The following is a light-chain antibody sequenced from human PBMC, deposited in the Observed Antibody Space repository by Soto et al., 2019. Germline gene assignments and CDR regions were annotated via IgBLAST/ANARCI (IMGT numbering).Light chain of an antibody. CDR1: SSNIGAGYD. V-gene: IGLV1-40*01. J-gene: IGLJ2*01. CDR3: PSYDSSLSGSV. CDR2: GNS. Sequence: QPVLTQPPSVSGAPGQRVTISFTGSSSNIGAGYDVHWYQQLPGTAPKLLIYGNSNRPSGVPDRFSGSKSGTSASLAITGLQAEDEADYYCPSYDSSLSGSVFGGGTKLTVL.